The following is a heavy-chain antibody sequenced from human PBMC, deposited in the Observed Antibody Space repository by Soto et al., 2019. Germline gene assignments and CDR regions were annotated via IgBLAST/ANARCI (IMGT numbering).Heavy chain of an antibody. Sequence: EVQLVESGGGLVQPGGSLRLSCAASGFTVSNYYMRWVRQAPGKGLEWVSLIYSGGATYYADSVKGRYTITRDNSKKTLDLQMNSLRAEDTAVYYCAREETDNGVGGQGILVTVSS. CDR2: IYSGGAT. J-gene: IGHJ4*02. CDR1: GFTVSNYY. CDR3: AREETDNGV. D-gene: IGHD1-1*01. V-gene: IGHV3-66*01.